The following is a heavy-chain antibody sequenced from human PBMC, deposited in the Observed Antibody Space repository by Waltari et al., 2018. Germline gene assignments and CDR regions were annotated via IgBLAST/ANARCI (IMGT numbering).Heavy chain of an antibody. D-gene: IGHD1-1*01. CDR2: IYSGGST. V-gene: IGHV3-23*03. Sequence: EVQLLESGGGLAQPGGSLRLSCEASGFTFSSNDMTWVRQAPGKGLECGSRIYSGGSTNYADSVKGRFTVSRDNSKNTLYLQMSNLRGEDTAVYYCAKGGDTGTYGFFDFWGQGTLVSVSS. CDR1: GFTFSSND. CDR3: AKGGDTGTYGFFDF. J-gene: IGHJ4*02.